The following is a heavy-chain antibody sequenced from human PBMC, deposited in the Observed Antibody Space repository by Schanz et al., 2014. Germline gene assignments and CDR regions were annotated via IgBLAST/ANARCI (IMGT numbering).Heavy chain of an antibody. CDR1: GYSFTPFP. Sequence: QVQLVQSGAEVKGPGASVKVSCKASGYSFTPFPIHWVRQAPGQRLEWMGWINAGTGNTEYSQKFQGRVTITRDTLASTAYMEVSSLRSEDTAVYYCARDGVDAAAGGNYWGQGTLXTVSS. D-gene: IGHD6-13*01. J-gene: IGHJ4*02. CDR3: ARDGVDAAAGGNY. V-gene: IGHV1-3*01. CDR2: INAGTGNT.